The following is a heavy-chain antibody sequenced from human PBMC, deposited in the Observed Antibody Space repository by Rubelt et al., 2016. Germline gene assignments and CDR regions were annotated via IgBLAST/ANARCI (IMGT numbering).Heavy chain of an antibody. D-gene: IGHD3-10*01. CDR3: ARGNSAAD. CDR2: IKEDGSDK. J-gene: IGHJ4*02. Sequence: EVQLVESGGGLVQPGGSLRLSCGASGFSFRTYSMNWVRQAPGTGLEWVANIKEDGSDKHYVDSVKGRFTISRDNAKKSVYLQMNSLRAEDTAVYYCARGNSAADWGQGTLVTVSS. V-gene: IGHV3-7*05. CDR1: GFSFRTYS.